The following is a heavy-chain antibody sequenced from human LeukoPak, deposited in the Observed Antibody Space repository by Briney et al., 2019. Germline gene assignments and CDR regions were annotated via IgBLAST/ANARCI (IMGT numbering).Heavy chain of an antibody. CDR3: ARDLWNFYDDSGYNRDFDS. V-gene: IGHV1-18*01. D-gene: IGHD3-22*01. CDR2: ISAYNGNT. CDR1: GYTFTSYG. J-gene: IGHJ5*01. Sequence: GASVTVSCTASGYTFTSYGISWVRQAPGQGLEWMGWISAYNGNTNYAQKLQGRVTMTTDTSTSTAYMELRSLRSDDTAVYYCARDLWNFYDDSGYNRDFDSWGQGTLVTVSS.